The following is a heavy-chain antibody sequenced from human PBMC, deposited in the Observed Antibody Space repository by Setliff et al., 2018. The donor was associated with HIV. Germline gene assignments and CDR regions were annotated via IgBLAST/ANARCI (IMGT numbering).Heavy chain of an antibody. D-gene: IGHD4-4*01. Sequence: PGGSLRLSCAASGFTFSSYGMHWVRQAPGKGLEWVAVIWYDGSKKYYADSVKGRFTISRDNSKNTLYLQLNSLRAEDTAVYYCAREQMTTVNYFDYWGRGTLVTVSS. J-gene: IGHJ4*02. V-gene: IGHV3-33*01. CDR2: IWYDGSKK. CDR3: AREQMTTVNYFDY. CDR1: GFTFSSYG.